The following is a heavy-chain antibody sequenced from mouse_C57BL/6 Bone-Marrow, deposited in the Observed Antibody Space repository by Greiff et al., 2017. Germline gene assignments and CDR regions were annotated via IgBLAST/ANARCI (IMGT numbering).Heavy chain of an antibody. CDR2: IYPGDGDT. J-gene: IGHJ4*01. CDR1: GYAFSSSW. CDR3: ARTGGLRRSMDY. Sequence: VKLQESGPELVKPGASVKISCKASGYAFSSSWLNWVKQRPGKGLEWIGRIYPGDGDTNYNGQFKGKATLTADKASSTAYMQLSSLTSEDSAVYFCARTGGLRRSMDYWGQGTSVTVSS. D-gene: IGHD2-4*01. V-gene: IGHV1-82*01.